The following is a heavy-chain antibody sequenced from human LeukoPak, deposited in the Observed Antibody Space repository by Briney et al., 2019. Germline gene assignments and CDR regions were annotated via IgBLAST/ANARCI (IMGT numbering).Heavy chain of an antibody. J-gene: IGHJ4*02. V-gene: IGHV4-59*08. CDR2: IYYTGNT. Sequence: PSETLSLTCTVSGGSISSYYWSWIRQPPGKGLEWIGYIYYTGNTNYNPSLKSRVTISEDTSKNQVSLELSSVTAADTAVYYCERHSRVVAFDYWGQGNLVTVSS. D-gene: IGHD2-15*01. CDR3: ERHSRVVAFDY. CDR1: GGSISSYY.